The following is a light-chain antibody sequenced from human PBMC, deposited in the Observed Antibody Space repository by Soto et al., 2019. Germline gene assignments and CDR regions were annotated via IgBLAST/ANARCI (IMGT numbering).Light chain of an antibody. Sequence: IRMTQSPSSFSASTGDRVTITCRASQGIISYLAWYQQKPGKAPKLLIYAASTLQSGVPSRFSGSGSGTDFTLTISCLQSEDFATYYCQQYYSYPRTFGQGTKVDIK. CDR1: QGIISY. V-gene: IGKV1-8*01. CDR2: AAS. J-gene: IGKJ1*01. CDR3: QQYYSYPRT.